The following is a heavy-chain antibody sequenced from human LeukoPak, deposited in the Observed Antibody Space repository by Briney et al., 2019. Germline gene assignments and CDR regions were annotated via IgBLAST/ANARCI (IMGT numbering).Heavy chain of an antibody. CDR1: GFTFSIFA. D-gene: IGHD6-19*01. Sequence: PGRSLRLSCAASGFTFSIFAMHWVRQAPGKGLEWVAVMSYDGTNIYYADSVKGRFTISRDNSKNTLYLQMNSLRAEDTAVYSCARAPEWVVSWYFDLWGRGTLVTVSS. CDR2: MSYDGTNI. V-gene: IGHV3-30-3*01. J-gene: IGHJ2*01. CDR3: ARAPEWVVSWYFDL.